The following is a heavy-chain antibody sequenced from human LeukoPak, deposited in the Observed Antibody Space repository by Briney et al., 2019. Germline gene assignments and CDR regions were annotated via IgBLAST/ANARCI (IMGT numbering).Heavy chain of an antibody. V-gene: IGHV3-53*01. CDR3: ATKYYFHY. J-gene: IGHJ4*02. CDR1: GFTVSSHY. Sequence: SGGSLRLSCAASGFTVSSHYMSWVRQAPGKGLEWVSVIYSGGTTYYADSVKGRFTISRDNSRNTVYLQMNSLRVEDTAVYYCATKYYFHYWGQGTLVTVSS. CDR2: IYSGGTT.